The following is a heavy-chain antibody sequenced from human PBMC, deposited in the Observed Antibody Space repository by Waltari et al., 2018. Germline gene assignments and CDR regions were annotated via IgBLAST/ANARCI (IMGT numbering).Heavy chain of an antibody. CDR2: IWNDGSLK. Sequence: QVQLVESGGGVVQPGRSLGLSCSASGFIFPSSGMHWVRQAPGKGLEWVAVIWNDGSLKYYTDSVKGRFTISRDNSENTLYLQMSGLRPEDTAVYYCARSVTTGSGYMDVWGKGTTVTVSS. J-gene: IGHJ6*03. D-gene: IGHD4-17*01. CDR3: ARSVTTGSGYMDV. V-gene: IGHV3-33*01. CDR1: GFIFPSSG.